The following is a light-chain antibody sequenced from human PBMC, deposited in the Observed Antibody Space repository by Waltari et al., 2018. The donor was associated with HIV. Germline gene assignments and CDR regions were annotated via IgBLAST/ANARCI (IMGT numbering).Light chain of an antibody. Sequence: DIRMTQSPSSLSASVGDGVTITCRASQSISTYLNWYQQIPGKAPNLLIYTASNLQSGVPSRFSGSGSGTDFTLTISSLQPEDFATYFCQQSYSTPWTFGQGTKVEI. V-gene: IGKV1-39*01. CDR2: TAS. CDR3: QQSYSTPWT. CDR1: QSISTY. J-gene: IGKJ1*01.